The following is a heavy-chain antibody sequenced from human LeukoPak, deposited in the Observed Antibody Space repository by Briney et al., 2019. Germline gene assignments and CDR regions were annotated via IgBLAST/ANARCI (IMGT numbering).Heavy chain of an antibody. D-gene: IGHD3-3*01. V-gene: IGHV3-33*01. CDR1: GLTFSSYG. CDR3: ARDLSNYDFWSGYYKYNWFDP. Sequence: GGSLRLSCAASGLTFSSYGMHWVRQAPGKGLEWVAVIWYDGSNKYYADSVKGRFTISRDNSKNTLYLQMNSLRAEDTAVYYCARDLSNYDFWSGYYKYNWFDPWGQGTLVTVSS. CDR2: IWYDGSNK. J-gene: IGHJ5*02.